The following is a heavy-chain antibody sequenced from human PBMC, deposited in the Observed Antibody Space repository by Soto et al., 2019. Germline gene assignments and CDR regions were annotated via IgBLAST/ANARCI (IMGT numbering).Heavy chain of an antibody. Sequence: ASVRVSCKASGYTFTGYYMHWVRQAPGQGLEWMGWINPNSGGTNYAQKFQGWVTMTRDTSISTAYMELSRLRSDDTAVYYCARNGYSCGPLYYYYMDVWGKGTTVTVSS. D-gene: IGHD5-18*01. CDR2: INPNSGGT. CDR3: ARNGYSCGPLYYYYMDV. CDR1: GYTFTGYY. V-gene: IGHV1-2*04. J-gene: IGHJ6*03.